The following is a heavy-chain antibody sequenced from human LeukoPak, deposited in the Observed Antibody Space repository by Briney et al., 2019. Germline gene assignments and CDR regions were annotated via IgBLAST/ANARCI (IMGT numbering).Heavy chain of an antibody. J-gene: IGHJ4*02. CDR1: GGPVSSGNYL. CDR3: ARLSKGRYFDYIFDY. Sequence: PSETLSLTCSVSGGPVSSGNYLWGWIRQPPGKGLEWIGNINYIGSTANNPSLKSRVSMSVDTSKNQSSLKMTSVTSADTAVYYCARLSKGRYFDYIFDYWGQGTLVTVSS. V-gene: IGHV4-39*01. D-gene: IGHD3-9*01. CDR2: INYIGST.